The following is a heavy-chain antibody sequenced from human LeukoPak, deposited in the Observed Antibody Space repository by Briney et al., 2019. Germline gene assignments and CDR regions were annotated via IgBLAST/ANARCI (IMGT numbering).Heavy chain of an antibody. D-gene: IGHD3-22*01. V-gene: IGHV3-49*04. CDR3: TRAYYYDSSGYSFYYYYYYMDV. CDR2: IRSKAYGGTT. Sequence: GGSLRLSCTASGFTFGDYAMSWVRQAPGKGLDWVGFIRSKAYGGTTEYAASVKGRFTISRDDSKSIAYLQMNSLKTEDTAVYYCTRAYYYDSSGYSFYYYYYYMDVWGKGTTVTVSS. CDR1: GFTFGDYA. J-gene: IGHJ6*03.